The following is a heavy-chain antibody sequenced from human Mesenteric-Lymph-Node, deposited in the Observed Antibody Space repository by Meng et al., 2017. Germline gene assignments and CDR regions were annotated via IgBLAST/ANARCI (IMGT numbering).Heavy chain of an antibody. V-gene: IGHV4-39*01. J-gene: IGHJ4*02. CDR1: GATLSSYVT. Sequence: MQLVKSGAEVKNPGSSVKVSRKASGATLSSYVTSWVRQAPGQGLEWIGSVVYSGTTYYTSSLKSRVSISVDTSKNQFSLKLSSVTAADTAVYYCARHHHSPTFDYWGQGTLVTVSS. CDR3: ARHHHSPTFDY. CDR2: VVYSGTT. D-gene: IGHD1-14*01.